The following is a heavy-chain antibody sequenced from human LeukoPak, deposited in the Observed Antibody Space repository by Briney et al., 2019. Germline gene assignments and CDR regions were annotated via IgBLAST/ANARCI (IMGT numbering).Heavy chain of an antibody. Sequence: SETLSLTCAVYGGSFSGYYWSWIRQPPGKGLEWIGEINHSGSTNYNPSLKSRVTISVDTSKNQFSLKLSSVTAADTAVYYCALYSSGWYVAYWGQGTLVTVSS. V-gene: IGHV4-34*01. CDR3: ALYSSGWYVAY. CDR1: GGSFSGYY. CDR2: INHSGST. J-gene: IGHJ4*02. D-gene: IGHD6-19*01.